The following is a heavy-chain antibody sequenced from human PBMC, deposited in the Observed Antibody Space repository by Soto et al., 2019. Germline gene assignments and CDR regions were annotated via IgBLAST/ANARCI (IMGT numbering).Heavy chain of an antibody. D-gene: IGHD3-10*01. CDR2: IYPGDSDT. Sequence: PGESLKISCKGSGYSFTSYWIGWVRQMPGKGLEWMGIIYPGDSDTRYSPSFQGQVTISADKSISTAYLQWSSLKASDTAMYYCARVGLLLWFGENSPGAFDIWGQGTMVTVSS. CDR3: ARVGLLLWFGENSPGAFDI. CDR1: GYSFTSYW. V-gene: IGHV5-51*01. J-gene: IGHJ3*02.